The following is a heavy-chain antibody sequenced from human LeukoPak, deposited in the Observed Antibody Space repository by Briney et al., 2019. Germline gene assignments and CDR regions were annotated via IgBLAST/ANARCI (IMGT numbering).Heavy chain of an antibody. CDR3: ARDRGYGGIFDY. J-gene: IGHJ4*02. CDR1: GGSISSYY. CDR2: IYSSGST. D-gene: IGHD4-23*01. V-gene: IGHV4-59*13. Sequence: SETLSLTCTVSGGSISSYYWSWVRQPPGKGLEWIGYIYSSGSTKYSPSLKSRVAISLDTSKNDFSLRLSSVTAADTAVYYCARDRGYGGIFDYWGQGTLVTVYS.